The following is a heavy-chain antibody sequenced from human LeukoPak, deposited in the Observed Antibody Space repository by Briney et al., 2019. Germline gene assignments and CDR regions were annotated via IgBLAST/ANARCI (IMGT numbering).Heavy chain of an antibody. CDR2: IYYSGST. CDR1: GGSISSSSYY. J-gene: IGHJ1*01. Sequence: SETLSLTCTASGGSISSSSYYWGWIRQPPGKGLEWIGSIYYSGSTYYNPSLKSRVTISVDTSKNQFSLKLSSVTAADTAVYYCASQRTSNYYDSSGYFNWGQGTLVTVSS. CDR3: ASQRTSNYYDSSGYFN. D-gene: IGHD3-22*01. V-gene: IGHV4-39*01.